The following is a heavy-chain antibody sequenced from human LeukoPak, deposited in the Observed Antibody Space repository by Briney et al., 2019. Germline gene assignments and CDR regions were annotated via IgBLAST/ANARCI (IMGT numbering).Heavy chain of an antibody. J-gene: IGHJ5*02. V-gene: IGHV6-1*01. Sequence: SQTLSLTCAISGDSVSSNSAGWSWIRQSPSRGLEWLGRTYYRSKWYNDYAISVKSRITINPDTSKSQFSLQLNSVTPEDTAVYYCARGGGAIATWGQGTLVTVSS. CDR3: ARGGGAIAT. D-gene: IGHD3-16*01. CDR2: TYYRSKWYN. CDR1: GDSVSSNSAG.